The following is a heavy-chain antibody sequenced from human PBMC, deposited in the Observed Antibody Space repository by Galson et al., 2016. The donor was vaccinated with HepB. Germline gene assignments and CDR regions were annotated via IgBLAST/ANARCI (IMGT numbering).Heavy chain of an antibody. D-gene: IGHD1-26*01. Sequence: SLRLSCAASGFAFSSFAMSWVRQAPGTGLEWVSTVSGRGSDTFYPDSVKGRFTISRDSSRNTVYLQMSSLRVEDTAVYYCAKSRLVGSTDFDYWGQGTLVTVSS. J-gene: IGHJ4*02. CDR3: AKSRLVGSTDFDY. CDR2: VSGRGSDT. V-gene: IGHV3-23*01. CDR1: GFAFSSFA.